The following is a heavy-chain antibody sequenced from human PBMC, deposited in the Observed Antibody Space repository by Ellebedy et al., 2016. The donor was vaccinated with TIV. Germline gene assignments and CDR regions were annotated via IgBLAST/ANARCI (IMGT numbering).Heavy chain of an antibody. D-gene: IGHD5-24*01. CDR1: GYNFASYW. CDR3: ATQLERRGGASS. Sequence: PGGSLRLSCKGSGYNFASYWISWVRQMPGKGLEWMGKINPSDSDTNYSPSFQGHVSFSADTSISTAYFQWSGLQTSDTAIYYCATQLERRGGASSWGQGTLVTVSS. J-gene: IGHJ5*02. V-gene: IGHV5-10-1*01. CDR2: INPSDSDT.